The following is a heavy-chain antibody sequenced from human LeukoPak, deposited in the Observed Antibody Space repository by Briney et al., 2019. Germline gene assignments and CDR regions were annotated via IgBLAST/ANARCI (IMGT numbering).Heavy chain of an antibody. V-gene: IGHV3-48*03. CDR2: ISNSGSII. J-gene: IGHJ4*02. CDR3: ARGPSVGSGWSPDY. CDR1: GFTFSDYE. Sequence: AGGSLRLXCTGSGFTFSDYEMNWVRQAPGRGLEWISYISNSGSIIYYADSVKGRFTISRDNAKNSLFLQMHSLRAEDTAVYYCARGPSVGSGWSPDYWGRGTLVTVSS. D-gene: IGHD6-19*01.